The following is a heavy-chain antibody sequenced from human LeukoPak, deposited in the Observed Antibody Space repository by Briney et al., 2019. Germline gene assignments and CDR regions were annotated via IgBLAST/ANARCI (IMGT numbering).Heavy chain of an antibody. CDR3: ARGERAAASNYYYYYYMDV. CDR2: IIPILGIA. D-gene: IGHD6-13*01. V-gene: IGHV1-69*04. CDR1: GGTFSSYA. Sequence: SVKVSCKASGGTFSSYAISWVRQAPGQGLEWMGRIIPILGIANYAQKFQGRVTITADKSTSTAYMELSSLRSEDTAVYYCARGERAAASNYYYYYYMDVWGKGTTVTVSS. J-gene: IGHJ6*03.